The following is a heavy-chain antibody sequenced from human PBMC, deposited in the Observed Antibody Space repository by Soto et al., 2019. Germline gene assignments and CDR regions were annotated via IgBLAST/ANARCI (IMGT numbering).Heavy chain of an antibody. CDR2: IIPILGIA. V-gene: IGHV1-69*02. D-gene: IGHD2-15*01. CDR1: GGTFSSYT. CDR3: AGTSVLVVAAPVLFDP. Sequence: QVQLVQSGAEVKKPGSSVKVSCKASGGTFSSYTISWVRQAPGQGLEWMGRIIPILGIANYAQKFQGRVTITADKSTSTAYMELSSLRSEDTAVYYCAGTSVLVVAAPVLFDPWGQGTLVTVSS. J-gene: IGHJ5*02.